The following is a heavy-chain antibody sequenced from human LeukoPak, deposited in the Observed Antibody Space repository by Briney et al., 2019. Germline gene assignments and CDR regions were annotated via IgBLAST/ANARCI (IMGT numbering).Heavy chain of an antibody. J-gene: IGHJ2*01. Sequence: SDTLSLLCTVSCGPIRCGGYLWRWIRQHPGKGLEWIGYIYHSGRPYYNPSLKSRATTSVDTSKIQFSLKLSSVTAADTAVYYCARGRSGTTVTTSWDLDLWGRGTLVTVSS. D-gene: IGHD4-17*01. CDR3: ARGRSGTTVTTSWDLDL. CDR1: CGPIRCGGYL. V-gene: IGHV4-31*03. CDR2: IYHSGRP.